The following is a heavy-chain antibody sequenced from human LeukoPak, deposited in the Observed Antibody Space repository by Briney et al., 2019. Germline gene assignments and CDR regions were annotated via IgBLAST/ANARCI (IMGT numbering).Heavy chain of an antibody. J-gene: IGHJ4*02. CDR3: ARTGYAFEY. D-gene: IGHD3-9*01. CDR1: GGSISSYY. V-gene: IGHV4-59*08. Sequence: SETLSLTCTVSGGSISSYYWSWIRQSPGKGLEWIGYIYYSGSTKYNPSLKSRATISVDTSKNQFSLKLTSVTAVDTAVYYCARTGYAFEYWGQGTLVTVSS. CDR2: IYYSGST.